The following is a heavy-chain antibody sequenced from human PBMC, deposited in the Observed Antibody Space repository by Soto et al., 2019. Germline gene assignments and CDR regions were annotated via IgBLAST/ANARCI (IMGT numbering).Heavy chain of an antibody. CDR3: ERGTSSGWYRGAFDI. CDR2: IIPIFGTA. Sequence: QVQLVQSGAEVKKPGSSVKVSCKASGGTFSSYAISWVRQAPGQGLEWMGGIIPIFGTANYAQKFQGRVTITGDKSTSTAYMELSSLRSADTAVYYCERGTSSGWYRGAFDIWGQGTMVTVSS. D-gene: IGHD6-19*01. V-gene: IGHV1-69*06. J-gene: IGHJ3*02. CDR1: GGTFSSYA.